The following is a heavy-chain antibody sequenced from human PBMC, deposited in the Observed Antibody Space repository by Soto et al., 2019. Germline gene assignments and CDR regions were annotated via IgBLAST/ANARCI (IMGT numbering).Heavy chain of an antibody. J-gene: IGHJ4*02. D-gene: IGHD1-26*01. CDR1: GASISSGGYY. Sequence: SETLSLTCSVSGASISSGGYYWNWIRQHPGKGLEWIGYIYYSGTTHYNPSLKSRVTISVDTSKNQFSLKLSSVTAADTAVYYCAGIYSGSPGGTLRYWGQGTLVTVSS. CDR2: IYYSGTT. V-gene: IGHV4-31*03. CDR3: AGIYSGSPGGTLRY.